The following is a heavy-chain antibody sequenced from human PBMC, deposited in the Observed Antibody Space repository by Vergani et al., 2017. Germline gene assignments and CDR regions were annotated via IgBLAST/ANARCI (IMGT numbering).Heavy chain of an antibody. CDR3: TRHVPCGDGACLHFDH. J-gene: IGHJ4*02. CDR2: INPIDSKI. V-gene: IGHV5-51*01. CDR1: ESSFISNE. D-gene: IGHD2-21*01. Sequence: EVMLVQSGAEVKKPGESLKISCKYSESSFISNEIAWVRQMSGKGLQWMGNINPIDSKIAYSPSFQGLAIMSLDKSITTAYLQWRSLKASDTAIYYCTRHVPCGDGACLHFDHWGKGTQVTVFS.